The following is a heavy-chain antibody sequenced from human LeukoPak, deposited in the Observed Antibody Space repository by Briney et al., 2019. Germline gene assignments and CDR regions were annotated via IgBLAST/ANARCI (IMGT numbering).Heavy chain of an antibody. D-gene: IGHD1-26*01. J-gene: IGHJ1*01. CDR3: ARHEKQWHSGSYFLAPVSQREKIVYFQH. CDR2: IYYSGST. V-gene: IGHV4-39*01. CDR1: GGSISSSSYY. Sequence: PSETLSLTCTVSGGSISSSSYYWGWIRQPPGKGLEWIGSIYYSGSTYYNPSLKSRVTISVDTSKNQFSLKLSSVTAADTAVYYCARHEKQWHSGSYFLAPVSQREKIVYFQHWGQGTLVTVSS.